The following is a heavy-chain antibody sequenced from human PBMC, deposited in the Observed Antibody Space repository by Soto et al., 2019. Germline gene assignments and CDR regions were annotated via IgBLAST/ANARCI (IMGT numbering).Heavy chain of an antibody. CDR2: IYYTGTS. Sequence: SGALSLSCTVSGGSISNSSYYWGWIRQPPGKGLEWIGHIYYTGTSYSNPSLKGRVALSVDTSKNQFSLKLNSMTAADTAVFYCTRLQRRWLSSDPRGQGTPVNAS. CDR1: GGSISNSSYY. V-gene: IGHV4-39*01. D-gene: IGHD2-2*01. J-gene: IGHJ5*02. CDR3: TRLQRRWLSSDP.